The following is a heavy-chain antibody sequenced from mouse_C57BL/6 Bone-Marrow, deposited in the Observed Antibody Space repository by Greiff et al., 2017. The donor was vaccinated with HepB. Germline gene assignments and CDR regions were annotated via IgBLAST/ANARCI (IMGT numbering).Heavy chain of an antibody. CDR1: GFTFSDYG. Sequence: EVKLVESGGGLVQPGGSLKLSCAASGFTFSDYGMAWVRQAPRKGPEWVAFISNLAYSIYYADTVTGRLTISRENAKNTLYLEMSSLRSEDTAMYYCARQRRGGAMDYWGQGTSVTVSS. J-gene: IGHJ4*01. CDR3: ARQRRGGAMDY. D-gene: IGHD1-2*01. CDR2: ISNLAYSI. V-gene: IGHV5-15*04.